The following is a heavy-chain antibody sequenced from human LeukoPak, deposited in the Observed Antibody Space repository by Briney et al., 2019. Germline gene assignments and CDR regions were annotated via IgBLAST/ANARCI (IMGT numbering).Heavy chain of an antibody. J-gene: IGHJ3*02. CDR3: TRRGNHNASGSYYAGTIDAFDI. CDR2: NYPSDSDF. V-gene: IGHV5-51*01. Sequence: GAFLMISCVASGYDFTCYWIGWGRQIPEKVLECVGINYPSDSDFKSSPSFQGQVTISAYKDLSTAYVQCISLKASDTAYYSCTRRGNHNASGSYYAGTIDAFDIWGQGTMVTVSS. D-gene: IGHD3-10*01. CDR1: GYDFTCYW.